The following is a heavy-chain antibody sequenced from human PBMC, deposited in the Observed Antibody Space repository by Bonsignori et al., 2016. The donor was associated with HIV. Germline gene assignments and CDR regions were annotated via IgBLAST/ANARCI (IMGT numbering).Heavy chain of an antibody. V-gene: IGHV3-11*01. D-gene: IGHD7-27*01. J-gene: IGHJ4*02. CDR1: GFTFSDYY. CDR3: ARDYNNWGFVY. CDR2: ISSSGSTI. Sequence: GESLKISCAASGFTFSDYYMSWIRQAPGKGLEWVSYISSSGSTIYYADSVKGRFTISRDNAKNSLYLQMNSLRAEDTAVYYCARDYNNWGFVYWGQGTLVTVSS.